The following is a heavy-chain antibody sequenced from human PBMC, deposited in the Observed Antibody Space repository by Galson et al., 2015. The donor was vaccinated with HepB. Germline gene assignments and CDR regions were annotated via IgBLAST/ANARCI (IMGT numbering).Heavy chain of an antibody. CDR1: GYTFTSDG. V-gene: IGHV1-18*04. J-gene: IGHJ5*02. D-gene: IGHD3-10*01. CDR3: ERVGGDSVVSNWFDP. Sequence: SVKVSCKASGYTFTSDGITWVRQAPGQGLEWMGWISVYSGYTNYAQKFKGRVTLTTDTSTSTAYMEVTNLRFDDTAVYFCERVGGDSVVSNWFDPWGQGTLVTV. CDR2: ISVYSGYT.